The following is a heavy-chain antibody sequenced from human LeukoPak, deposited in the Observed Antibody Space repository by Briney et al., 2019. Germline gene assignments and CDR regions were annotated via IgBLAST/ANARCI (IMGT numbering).Heavy chain of an antibody. J-gene: IGHJ3*02. CDR2: INAGNGNT. CDR3: ARTTRSWYEVNDAFDI. V-gene: IGHV1-3*01. D-gene: IGHD6-13*01. CDR1: AYTFTIYT. Sequence: GASVKVSCKASAYTFTIYTIHWVRQAPGQRLEWMGWINAGNGNTRYSQNFQGRVTITRDTSATTAYMELSSLRSEDTAVYYCARTTRSWYEVNDAFDIWGQGTTVTVSS.